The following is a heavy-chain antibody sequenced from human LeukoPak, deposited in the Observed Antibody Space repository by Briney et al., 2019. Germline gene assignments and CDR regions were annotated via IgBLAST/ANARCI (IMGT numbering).Heavy chain of an antibody. Sequence: PSETLSLTCTVSGVSISSSSYYWGWIRQPPGKGLEWIGSIYYSGSTYYNPSLKSRVTISVDTSKNQFSLKLRSVTTADTAVYYCARGATMVNHWFDPWGQGTLVTVSS. CDR2: IYYSGST. CDR1: GVSISSSSYY. D-gene: IGHD3-10*01. CDR3: ARGATMVNHWFDP. J-gene: IGHJ5*02. V-gene: IGHV4-39*07.